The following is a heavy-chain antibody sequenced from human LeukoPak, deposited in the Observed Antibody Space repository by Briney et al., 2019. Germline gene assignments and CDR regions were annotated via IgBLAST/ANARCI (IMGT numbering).Heavy chain of an antibody. CDR1: GFSFSIYW. D-gene: IGHD7-27*01. CDR2: IESNGGDK. J-gene: IGHJ4*02. V-gene: IGHV3-7*01. Sequence: PGGSLRLSCATSGFSFSIYWMSWIRQTPGKGLEYVANIESNGGDKYYVDSVKGRFTISRDNAKNSLYLQMNSLRAEDTAVYYCARDLNWETYWGQGTLVSVSS. CDR3: ARDLNWETY.